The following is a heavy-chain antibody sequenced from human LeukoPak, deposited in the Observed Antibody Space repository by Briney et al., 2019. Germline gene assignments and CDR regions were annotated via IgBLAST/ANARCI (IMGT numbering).Heavy chain of an antibody. D-gene: IGHD6-13*01. CDR2: IYYSGST. CDR3: ARERGSSSSWYPDAFDI. V-gene: IGHV4-59*01. CDR1: GGSISSYY. Sequence: SETPSLTCTVSGGSISSYYWSWIRQPPGKGLEWIGYIYYSGSTNYNPSLKSRVTISVDTSKNQFSLKLSSVTAADTAVYYCARERGSSSSWYPDAFDIWGQGTMVTVSS. J-gene: IGHJ3*02.